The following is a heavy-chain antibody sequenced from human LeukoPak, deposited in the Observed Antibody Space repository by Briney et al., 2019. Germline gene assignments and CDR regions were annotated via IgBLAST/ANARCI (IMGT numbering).Heavy chain of an antibody. V-gene: IGHV3-33*01. CDR1: GFTFSSYG. CDR3: ARGAKWLRLSGLDY. CDR2: IWYDGSNK. D-gene: IGHD5-12*01. J-gene: IGHJ4*02. Sequence: GGSLRLSCAASGFTFSSYGMHWVRQAPGKGLEWVAVIWYDGSNKYYADSVKGRFTISRDNSKNTLYLQMNSLRAEDTAVYYCARGAKWLRLSGLDYWGQGTLVTVSS.